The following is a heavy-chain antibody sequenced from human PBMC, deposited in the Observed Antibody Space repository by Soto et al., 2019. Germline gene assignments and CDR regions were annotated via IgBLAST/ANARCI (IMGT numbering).Heavy chain of an antibody. V-gene: IGHV3-33*01. CDR3: ARDWVPFT. J-gene: IGHJ5*02. D-gene: IGHD3-16*01. Sequence: ESGGGVVQPGRSLRLSCAASGFTFSDYGMHWVRQAPGKGLEWVASLYYDGSNKQYADSVRGRFTISRDDAKNTLYLQMNILRAEDTAVYYCARDWVPFTWGQGTLVTVSS. CDR1: GFTFSDYG. CDR2: LYYDGSNK.